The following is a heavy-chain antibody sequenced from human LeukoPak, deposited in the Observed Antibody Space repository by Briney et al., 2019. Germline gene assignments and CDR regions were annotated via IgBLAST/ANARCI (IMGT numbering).Heavy chain of an antibody. Sequence: GGSLRLSCAASGFTFSSYWLHWVRQAPGKGLVWVSRINSDGSSTSYADSVKGRFTISRDNAKNTLYLQMNSLRAEDTAVYYCAREYDYYGSGSYQGSYNWFDPWGQGTLVTVSS. V-gene: IGHV3-74*01. CDR1: GFTFSSYW. D-gene: IGHD3-10*01. CDR2: INSDGSST. CDR3: AREYDYYGSGSYQGSYNWFDP. J-gene: IGHJ5*02.